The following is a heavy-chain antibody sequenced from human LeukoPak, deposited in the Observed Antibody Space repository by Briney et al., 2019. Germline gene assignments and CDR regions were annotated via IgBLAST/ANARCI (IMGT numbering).Heavy chain of an antibody. J-gene: IGHJ5*02. V-gene: IGHV3-30-3*01. CDR2: ISYDGSSN. CDR1: GFTFSSYW. Sequence: GGSLRLSCAASGFTFSSYWMSWVRQAPGKGLEWVALISYDGSSNYYADSVKGRFTISRDNSKNTLLLQMGSLRPEDTAVYYCAREPLPANYYDSSGYDPWGQGTLVTVSS. D-gene: IGHD3-22*01. CDR3: AREPLPANYYDSSGYDP.